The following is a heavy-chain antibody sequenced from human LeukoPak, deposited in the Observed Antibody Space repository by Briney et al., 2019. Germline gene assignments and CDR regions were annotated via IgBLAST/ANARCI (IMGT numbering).Heavy chain of an antibody. CDR1: GGSISSSSYY. CDR2: IYYSGST. Sequence: EPSETLSLTCTVSGGSISSSSYYWGWLRQPPGKGLEWIGSIYYSGSTYYNPSLKSRVTISVDTSKNQFSLKLSSVTAADTAVYYCARHDHASRFIIVVVPAAPFDHWGQGTLVTVSS. D-gene: IGHD2-2*01. V-gene: IGHV4-39*01. CDR3: ARHDHASRFIIVVVPAAPFDH. J-gene: IGHJ4*02.